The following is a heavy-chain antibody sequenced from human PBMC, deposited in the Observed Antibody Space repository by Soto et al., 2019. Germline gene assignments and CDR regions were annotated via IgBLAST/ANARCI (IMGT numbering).Heavy chain of an antibody. J-gene: IGHJ5*02. V-gene: IGHV3-33*01. Sequence: GGSLRLSCAASGFTFSSYGMHWVRQAPGKGLEWVAVIWYDGSNKYYADSVKGRFTISRDNSKNTLYLQMNSLRAEDTAVYYCARDDDYGDYRGLGLWFDPWGQGTLVTVSS. CDR2: IWYDGSNK. CDR3: ARDDDYGDYRGLGLWFDP. CDR1: GFTFSSYG. D-gene: IGHD4-17*01.